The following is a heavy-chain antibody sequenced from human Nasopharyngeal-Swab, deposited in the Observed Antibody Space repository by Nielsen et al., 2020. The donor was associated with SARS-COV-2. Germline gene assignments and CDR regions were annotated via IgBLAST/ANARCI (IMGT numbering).Heavy chain of an antibody. J-gene: IGHJ4*02. CDR1: GFTFSSYS. CDR3: ARSTSSSWYRPLDY. CDR2: ISSSSSTI. V-gene: IGHV3-48*02. Sequence: GESLKISCAASGFTFSSYSMNWVRQAPGKGLEWVSYISSSSSTIYYADSVKGRFTISRDNAKNSLYLQMNSLRDEDTAVYYCARSTSSSWYRPLDYWGQGTLV. D-gene: IGHD6-13*01.